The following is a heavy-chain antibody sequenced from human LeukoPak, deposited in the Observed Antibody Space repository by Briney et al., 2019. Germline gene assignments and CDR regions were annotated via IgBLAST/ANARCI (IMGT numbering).Heavy chain of an antibody. V-gene: IGHV3-33*01. D-gene: IGHD5-18*01. CDR3: ARDTAEYYYYGMDV. CDR1: GFTFSSYG. Sequence: GGSLRLSCAASGFTFSSYGMHWVRQAPGKGLEWVAVIWYDGSNKYYADSVKGRFTISRDNSKNTLYLQMNSLRAEDTAVYYCARDTAEYYYYGMDVWGQGTTVTVSS. CDR2: IWYDGSNK. J-gene: IGHJ6*02.